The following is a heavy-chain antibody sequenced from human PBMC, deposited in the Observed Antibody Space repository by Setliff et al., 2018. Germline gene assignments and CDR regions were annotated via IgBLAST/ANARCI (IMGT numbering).Heavy chain of an antibody. CDR2: IDWGDDK. Sequence: SGPTLVNPTQTLTLTCTFSGFSLNTSGMRVSWIRQPPGKALEWLARIDWGDDKLYSTSLKTRLTISKDTSKKQVVLTMTNMDPVDTATYYCARISASSSHFDYWGPGTLVTVSS. J-gene: IGHJ4*02. V-gene: IGHV2-70*04. CDR3: ARISASSSHFDY. CDR1: GFSLNTSGMR. D-gene: IGHD6-13*01.